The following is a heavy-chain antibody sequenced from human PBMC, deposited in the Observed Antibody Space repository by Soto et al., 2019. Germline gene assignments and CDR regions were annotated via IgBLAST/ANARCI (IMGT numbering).Heavy chain of an antibody. V-gene: IGHV6-1*01. CDR2: TYYRSKWYN. CDR1: GDSVSSKSAA. J-gene: IGHJ4*02. CDR3: ARDHDHSSGWYGIDY. D-gene: IGHD6-19*01. Sequence: QLQQSGPGLVKPSQTLSLTCAISGDSVSSKSAAWNWIRQSPSRGLEWLGRTYYRSKWYNEYAVSVKSRIRIHPATSKNHFSLQLNSVTPDDTAVYYCARDHDHSSGWYGIDYWGQGTLVTVSS.